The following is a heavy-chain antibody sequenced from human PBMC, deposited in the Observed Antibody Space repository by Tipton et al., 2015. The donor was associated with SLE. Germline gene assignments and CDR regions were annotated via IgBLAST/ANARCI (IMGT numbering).Heavy chain of an antibody. CDR3: ARVRSGSWAFDY. CDR1: GGSISSGSYY. V-gene: IGHV4-61*02. J-gene: IGHJ4*02. Sequence: TLSLTCTVSGGSISSGSYYWSWIRQPAGKGLEWIGRIYTSGSTNYNPSLKSRVTISVDTSKNQFSLKLSSVTAADTAVYYCARVRSGSWAFDYWGQGTLVTVSS. CDR2: IYTSGST. D-gene: IGHD1-26*01.